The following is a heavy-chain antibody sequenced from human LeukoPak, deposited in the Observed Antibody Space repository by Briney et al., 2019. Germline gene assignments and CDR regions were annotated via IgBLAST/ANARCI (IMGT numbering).Heavy chain of an antibody. CDR3: ASDRRYYDSSGYYGSFDY. D-gene: IGHD3-22*01. CDR1: GGSFSGYY. V-gene: IGHV4-34*01. Sequence: PSETLSLTCAVYGGSFSGYYWSWIRQPPGKGLEWIGEINHSGSTNYNPSLKSRVTISVDTSKNQFSLKLSSVTAADTAVYYCASDRRYYDSSGYYGSFDYWGQGTLVTVSS. CDR2: INHSGST. J-gene: IGHJ4*02.